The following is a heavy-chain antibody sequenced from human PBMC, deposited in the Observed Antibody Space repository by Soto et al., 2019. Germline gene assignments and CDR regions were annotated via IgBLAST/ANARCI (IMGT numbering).Heavy chain of an antibody. Sequence: EVQLLESGGGLVQPGGSLRLSCAASGFTFTSQAMSWVRQAPGKGLEWVSSIITGGATYNADSVKGRFTISRDNSKNTLYLQMNSVRADDTAVYYCAKVSVYGGNWGYFDYWGQGTLVTVSS. CDR3: AKVSVYGGNWGYFDY. CDR1: GFTFTSQA. J-gene: IGHJ4*02. V-gene: IGHV3-23*01. D-gene: IGHD7-27*01. CDR2: IITGGAT.